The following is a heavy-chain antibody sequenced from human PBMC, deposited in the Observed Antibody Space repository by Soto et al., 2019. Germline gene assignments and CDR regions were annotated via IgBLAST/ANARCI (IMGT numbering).Heavy chain of an antibody. V-gene: IGHV1-8*01. Sequence: GASVKVSCKASGYTFTSYGINWVRQATGQGLEWMGWMNPNSGNTGYAQKFQGRVTMTRNTSISTAYMELSSLRSEDTAVYYCARVLVSRPDAFDIWGQGTMVTVSS. D-gene: IGHD6-13*01. CDR1: GYTFTSYG. CDR3: ARVLVSRPDAFDI. J-gene: IGHJ3*02. CDR2: MNPNSGNT.